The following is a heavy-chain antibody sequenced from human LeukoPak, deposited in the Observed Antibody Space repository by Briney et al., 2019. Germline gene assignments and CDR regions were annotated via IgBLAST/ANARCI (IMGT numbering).Heavy chain of an antibody. J-gene: IGHJ4*02. D-gene: IGHD3-16*01. CDR3: AREGGSYFDY. V-gene: IGHV4-4*07. CDR1: GGSISSYY. CDR2: IYHSRST. Sequence: RPSETLSLTCTVSGGSISSYYWSWIRQPAGKGLEWIGSIYHSRSTYYNPSLKSRVTISVDTSKNQFSLKLSSVTAADTAVYYCAREGGSYFDYWGQGTLVTVSS.